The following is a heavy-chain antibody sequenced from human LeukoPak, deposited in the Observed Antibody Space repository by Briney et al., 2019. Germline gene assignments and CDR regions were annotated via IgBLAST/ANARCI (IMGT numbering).Heavy chain of an antibody. Sequence: GGSLRLSCAASGFTFRHYAVHWVRQAPGRGLEWVAVLSFDGAHKYYAESVKGRFTISRDNSNNTLFLQMDSLRVEDTALYYCVRARAGGLDYWGQGTLVTVSS. CDR3: VRARAGGLDY. V-gene: IGHV3-30*04. D-gene: IGHD3-10*01. J-gene: IGHJ4*02. CDR1: GFTFRHYA. CDR2: LSFDGAHK.